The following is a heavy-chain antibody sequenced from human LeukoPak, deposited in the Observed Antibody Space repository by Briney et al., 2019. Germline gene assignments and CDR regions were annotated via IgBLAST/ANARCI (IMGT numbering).Heavy chain of an antibody. CDR3: ARDFFSRVVDY. V-gene: IGHV3-21*01. CDR1: GFTFSSYW. D-gene: IGHD3-3*01. Sequence: GGSLRLSCAASGFTFSSYWMHWVRQAPGKGLVWVSSISSSSSYIYYADSVKGRFTISRDNAKNSLYLQMNSLRAEDTAVYYCARDFFSRVVDYWGQGTLVTVSS. CDR2: ISSSSSYI. J-gene: IGHJ4*02.